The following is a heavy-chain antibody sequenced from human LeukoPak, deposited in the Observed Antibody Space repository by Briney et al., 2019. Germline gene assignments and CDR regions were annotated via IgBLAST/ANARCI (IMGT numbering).Heavy chain of an antibody. Sequence: GGSLRLSCVASGFTFNTYSMNWVRQAPGKGLEWVSVISSNSNYVYYADSVKGRFTISRDSAKNSLYLQMNSLRAEDTAVYYCAKEEQQFDYFDYWGQGTLVTVSS. CDR2: ISSNSNYV. D-gene: IGHD6-6*01. V-gene: IGHV3-21*01. CDR3: AKEEQQFDYFDY. CDR1: GFTFNTYS. J-gene: IGHJ4*02.